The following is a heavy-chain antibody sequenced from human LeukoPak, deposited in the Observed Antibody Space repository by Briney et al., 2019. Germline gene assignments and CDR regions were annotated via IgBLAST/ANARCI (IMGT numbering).Heavy chain of an antibody. CDR2: INTNTGNP. V-gene: IGHV7-4-1*02. J-gene: IGHJ6*03. CDR3: ASNAHESLGELSLYDVGAHYYMDV. D-gene: IGHD3-16*02. Sequence: ASVEVSCKASGYTFTSYAMNWVRQAPGQGLEWMGWINTNTGNPTYAQGFTGRFVFSLDTSVSTAYLQISSLKAEDTAVYYCASNAHESLGELSLYDVGAHYYMDVWGKGTTVTVSS. CDR1: GYTFTSYA.